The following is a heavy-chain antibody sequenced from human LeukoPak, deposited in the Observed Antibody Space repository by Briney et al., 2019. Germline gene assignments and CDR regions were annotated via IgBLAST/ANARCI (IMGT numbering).Heavy chain of an antibody. D-gene: IGHD6-19*01. V-gene: IGHV6-1*01. Sequence: LSQTLSLTCAISGDSVSSNSAAWNWIRQSPSRGLEWLGRTYYRSKWYNDYAVSVKSRITINPDTSKNQFSLQLNSVTPEDTAVYYCAREAEQWPLSPSFDPWGQGTLVTVSS. J-gene: IGHJ5*02. CDR2: TYYRSKWYN. CDR1: GDSVSSNSAA. CDR3: AREAEQWPLSPSFDP.